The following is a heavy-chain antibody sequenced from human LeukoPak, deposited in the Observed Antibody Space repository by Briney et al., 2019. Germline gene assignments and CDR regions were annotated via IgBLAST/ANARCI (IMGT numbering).Heavy chain of an antibody. CDR2: ISSSSSYI. J-gene: IGHJ4*02. V-gene: IGHV3-21*01. D-gene: IGHD4-17*01. Sequence: GGPLRLSCAASGFTLSSYSMNWVRQAPGKGLEWVSSISSSSSYIYYADSVEGRFTISRDNAKNSLYLQMNSLRAEDTAVYYCAREPDYGDYDYWVQGTLVTVSS. CDR1: GFTLSSYS. CDR3: AREPDYGDYDY.